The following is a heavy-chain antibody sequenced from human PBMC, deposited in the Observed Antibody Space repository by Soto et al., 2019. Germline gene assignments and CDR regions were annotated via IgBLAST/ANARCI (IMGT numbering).Heavy chain of an antibody. J-gene: IGHJ5*01. D-gene: IGHD7-27*01. V-gene: IGHV3-48*02. CDR2: IRGGGVGT. CDR3: ARDVNWGFDS. CDR1: GFTFIAEP. Sequence: EAQLVESGGGLVQPGGSLRRSCAASGFTFIAEPMNWIRQAPGKGLEWVSNIRGGGVGTSYADSVKARFTGSRDNAQNSLYRQMNSPRDEDTAVYFCARDVNWGFDSWGQGTLVTVSS.